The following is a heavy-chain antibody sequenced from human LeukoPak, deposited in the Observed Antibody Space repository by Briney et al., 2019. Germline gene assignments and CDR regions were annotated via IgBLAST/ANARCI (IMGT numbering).Heavy chain of an antibody. D-gene: IGHD3-10*01. V-gene: IGHV1-2*02. CDR2: IHTSYGDT. CDR3: ARDGDYGTGSYYRGYIDS. CDR1: GYSFTAFY. Sequence: ASVKVSCKTSGYSFTAFYIHWVRQAPGQGLEWMGWIHTSYGDTNYAQKFQGRVTMTRDTSISTAYLDLSSLRSDDTAVYYCARDGDYGTGSYYRGYIDSWGQGTPVTVSP. J-gene: IGHJ4*02.